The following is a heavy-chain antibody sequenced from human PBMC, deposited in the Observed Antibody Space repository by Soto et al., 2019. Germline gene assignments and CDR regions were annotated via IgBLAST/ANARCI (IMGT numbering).Heavy chain of an antibody. CDR3: ARGNVPGIAVAGTGYFDY. V-gene: IGHV1-18*01. CDR1: GYTFTSYG. J-gene: IGHJ4*02. D-gene: IGHD6-19*01. CDR2: ISAYNGNT. Sequence: ASVKVSCKASGYTFTSYGISCVRQAPGQGLEWMGWISAYNGNTNYAQKLQGRVTMTTDTSTSTAYMELRSLRSDDTAVYYCARGNVPGIAVAGTGYFDYWGQGTLVTVPQ.